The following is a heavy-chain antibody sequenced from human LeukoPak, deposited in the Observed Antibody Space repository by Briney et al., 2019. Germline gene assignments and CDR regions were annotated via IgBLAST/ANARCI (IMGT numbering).Heavy chain of an antibody. D-gene: IGHD2-2*01. V-gene: IGHV6-1*01. CDR1: GDSVSSNSVT. J-gene: IGHJ5*02. CDR2: TYYRSTWYN. CDR3: ARSLTQYHCFDP. Sequence: KLSQTLSLTCAISGDSVSSNSVTWNWIRQSPSRGLEWLGRTYYRSTWYNDYAVFVRGRITVNPDTSKNQYSLQLNSVTPEDTAVYYRARSLTQYHCFDPWGQEILVPVPS.